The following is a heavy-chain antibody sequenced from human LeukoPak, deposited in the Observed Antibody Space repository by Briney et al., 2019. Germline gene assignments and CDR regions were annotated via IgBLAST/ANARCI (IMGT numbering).Heavy chain of an antibody. CDR2: INHSGST. D-gene: IGHD6-19*01. J-gene: IGHJ4*02. Sequence: PSETLSLTCAVYGGSFSGYYWSWIRQPPGKGLEWIGEINHSGSTNYNPSLKSRVTISVDTSKNQFSLKPSSVTAADTAVYYCAREAEAGCDYWGQGTLVTVSS. CDR1: GGSFSGYY. V-gene: IGHV4-34*01. CDR3: AREAEAGCDY.